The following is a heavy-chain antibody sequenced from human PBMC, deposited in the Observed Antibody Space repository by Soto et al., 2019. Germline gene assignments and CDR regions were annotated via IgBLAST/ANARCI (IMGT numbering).Heavy chain of an antibody. Sequence: QVQLVQSGAEVKKPGASVKVSCKASGYTFTNYAMHWVRQAPGQRLEWMGWINAAIGNTKYSQKFQGSVTITRDTSANTAYMELSSLRSEDTAVYYCARRNVYGSGNYSFDYWGQGTLVTVSS. CDR2: INAAIGNT. J-gene: IGHJ4*02. V-gene: IGHV1-3*01. CDR1: GYTFTNYA. D-gene: IGHD3-10*01. CDR3: ARRNVYGSGNYSFDY.